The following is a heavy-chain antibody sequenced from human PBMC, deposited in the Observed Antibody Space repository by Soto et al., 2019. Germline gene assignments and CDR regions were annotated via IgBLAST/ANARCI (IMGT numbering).Heavy chain of an antibody. D-gene: IGHD3-22*01. V-gene: IGHV1-2*02. CDR2: INPNTGGT. CDR1: GYTFNDYY. J-gene: IGHJ4*02. CDR3: ARSIRFDSSGYYFDF. Sequence: QVQLVQSGAEVKKPGASVEVSCKASGYTFNDYYLHWVRQAPGQGLEWMGWINPNTGGTNYAQKFRGRVTMTRDTSIGTAYMDLSRLTYDDTAVYYCARSIRFDSSGYYFDFWGQGTLVTVSS.